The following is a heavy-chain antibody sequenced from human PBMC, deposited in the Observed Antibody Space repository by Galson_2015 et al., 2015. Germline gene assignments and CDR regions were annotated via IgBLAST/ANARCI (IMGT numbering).Heavy chain of an antibody. V-gene: IGHV1-46*01. CDR3: ARDSRPYDYVWGSYRKKNWFDP. D-gene: IGHD3-16*02. Sequence: SVKVSCKASGYTFTSYYMHWVRQAPGQGLEWMGIINPSGGSTSYAQKFQGRVTMTRDTSTSTVYMEPSSLRSEDTAVYYCARDSRPYDYVWGSYRKKNWFDPWGQGTLVTVSS. J-gene: IGHJ5*02. CDR1: GYTFTSYY. CDR2: INPSGGST.